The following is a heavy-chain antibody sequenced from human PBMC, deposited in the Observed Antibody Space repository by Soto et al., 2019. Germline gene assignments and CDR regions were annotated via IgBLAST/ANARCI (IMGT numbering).Heavy chain of an antibody. CDR2: IYWDDDK. CDR3: AHQVGGAHIVATDTYYFDY. D-gene: IGHD5-12*01. Sequence: QITLKESGPTLVKPTQTLTLTCTFSGFSLSTSGVGVGWIRQPPGKALEWLALIYWDDDKRYSPSLKSRLTITKDTSKNQVVLTMTNMDPVDTATYYCAHQVGGAHIVATDTYYFDYWGQGTLVTVSS. CDR1: GFSLSTSGVG. J-gene: IGHJ4*02. V-gene: IGHV2-5*02.